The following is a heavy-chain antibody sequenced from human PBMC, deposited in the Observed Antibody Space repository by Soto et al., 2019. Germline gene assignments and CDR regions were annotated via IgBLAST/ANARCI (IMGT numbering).Heavy chain of an antibody. CDR1: GFTFTSYY. V-gene: IGHV1-46*03. Sequence: QVQLVQSGAEVKKPGASVKVSCKASGFTFTSYYMHWVRQAPAQGLEWMGIINPSGDTTNYAQEVQGRVTMTRDTSTSTVYMELSSLRSEDTAVYYCTRGAYCGGDCYDYWGQGTLVTVSS. J-gene: IGHJ4*02. D-gene: IGHD2-21*01. CDR2: INPSGDTT. CDR3: TRGAYCGGDCYDY.